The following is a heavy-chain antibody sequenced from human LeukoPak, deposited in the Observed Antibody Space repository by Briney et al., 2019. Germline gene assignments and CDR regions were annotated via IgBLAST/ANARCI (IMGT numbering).Heavy chain of an antibody. Sequence: GGSLRLSCAGSGFTFSSYSMNWVRQAPGKGLEWVSYISSSSSIIDSADSVKGRFTISRDNAKNSLYLQMNSLRAEDTAVYYCTIGVELLTYWGQGTLVTVSS. D-gene: IGHD1-7*01. CDR3: TIGVELLTY. CDR1: GFTFSSYS. J-gene: IGHJ4*02. CDR2: ISSSSSII. V-gene: IGHV3-48*01.